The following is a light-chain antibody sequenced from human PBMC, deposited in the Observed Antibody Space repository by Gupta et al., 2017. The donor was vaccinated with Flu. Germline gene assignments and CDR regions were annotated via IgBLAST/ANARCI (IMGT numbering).Light chain of an antibody. Sequence: EIVLTQSPATLSLSPGERATLSCRASQSVSRYLAWSQQKPGQAPRLLIYDASNRALGIPARFSGSGYGIDLTLTISSREPEDFAVYYCQQRSNWPPLTFGGGTKVEIK. V-gene: IGKV3-11*01. J-gene: IGKJ4*01. CDR3: QQRSNWPPLT. CDR2: DAS. CDR1: QSVSRY.